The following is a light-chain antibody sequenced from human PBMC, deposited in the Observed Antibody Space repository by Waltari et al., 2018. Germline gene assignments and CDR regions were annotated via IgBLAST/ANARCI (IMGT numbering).Light chain of an antibody. J-gene: IGKJ1*01. V-gene: IGKV3-15*01. Sequence: EIVMTQSPATLSVSPGERATLSCRARQSVSSNLAWYQQKPGQAPRLLIYGASTRATGIPAMFSGSGSGTEFTLTIRSLQSEDFAVYYCQQYNNWPPWTFGQGTKVEIK. CDR3: QQYNNWPPWT. CDR1: QSVSSN. CDR2: GAS.